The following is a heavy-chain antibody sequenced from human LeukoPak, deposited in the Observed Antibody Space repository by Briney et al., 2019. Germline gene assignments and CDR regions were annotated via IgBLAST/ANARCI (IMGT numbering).Heavy chain of an antibody. CDR1: GYTFTSYD. V-gene: IGHV1-8*03. CDR2: MNPNSGNT. Sequence: ASVKVSCKASGYTFTSYDINWVRQAPGQGLEWLGWMNPNSGNTGYAQKFQGRVTITRNTSISTAYMELSSLRSEDTAVYYCATTLAAAGMGAFDIWGQGTMVTVSS. D-gene: IGHD6-13*01. CDR3: ATTLAAAGMGAFDI. J-gene: IGHJ3*02.